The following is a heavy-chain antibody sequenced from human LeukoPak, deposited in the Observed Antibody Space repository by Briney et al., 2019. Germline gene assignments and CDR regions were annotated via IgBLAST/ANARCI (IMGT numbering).Heavy chain of an antibody. V-gene: IGHV4-59*01. CDR2: IYYSGST. CDR1: GGSISSYY. CDR3: ARVGDYSNPYSYWYFDL. Sequence: SETLSLTCTVSGGSISSYYWSWIRQPPGKGLERIGYIYYSGSTNYNPSLKSRVTISVDTSKNQFSLKLSSVTAADTAVYYCARVGDYSNPYSYWYFDLWGRGTLVTVSS. D-gene: IGHD4-11*01. J-gene: IGHJ2*01.